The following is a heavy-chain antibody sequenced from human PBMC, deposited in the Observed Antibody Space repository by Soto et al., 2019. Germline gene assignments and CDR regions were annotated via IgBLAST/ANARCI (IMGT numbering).Heavy chain of an antibody. V-gene: IGHV1-18*01. CDR1: GYTFTSYG. Sequence: ASVKVSCKASGYTFTSYGISWVRQAPGQGLEWMGWISAYNGNTNYAQKLQGRVTMTTDTSTSTAYMELRSLRSDDTAVYYCARDPKGYYDFWSGYYTVDWFDLWGQGTLVTV. J-gene: IGHJ5*02. D-gene: IGHD3-3*01. CDR3: ARDPKGYYDFWSGYYTVDWFDL. CDR2: ISAYNGNT.